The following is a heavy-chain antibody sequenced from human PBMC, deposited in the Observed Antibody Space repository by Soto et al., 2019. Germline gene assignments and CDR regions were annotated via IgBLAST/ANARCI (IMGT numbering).Heavy chain of an antibody. Sequence: PGGSLRLSCAVSGFTVSSNYMSWVRQAPGKGLEWVSVIYSGGSTYYADSVKGRFTISRHNSKNTLYLQMNSLRAEDTAVYYCGRVGITMVRGVIDYYYYGMDVWGQGTTVTVSS. V-gene: IGHV3-53*04. CDR3: GRVGITMVRGVIDYYYYGMDV. J-gene: IGHJ6*02. D-gene: IGHD3-10*01. CDR2: IYSGGST. CDR1: GFTVSSNY.